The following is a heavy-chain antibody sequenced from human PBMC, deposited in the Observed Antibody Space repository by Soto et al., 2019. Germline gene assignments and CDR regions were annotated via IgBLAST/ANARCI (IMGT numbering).Heavy chain of an antibody. CDR1: GGSISSYY. CDR2: IYYSGST. Sequence: QVQLQESGPGLVKPSETLSLTCTVSGGSISSYYWSWIRQPPGKGLEWIGYIYYSGSTNYNPSLKSRVTISVDTSKNQFSLKLSSVTAADTAVYYCARAAGLRSSSWYVGVDYYGMDVWGQGTTVTVSS. D-gene: IGHD6-13*01. V-gene: IGHV4-59*01. J-gene: IGHJ6*02. CDR3: ARAAGLRSSSWYVGVDYYGMDV.